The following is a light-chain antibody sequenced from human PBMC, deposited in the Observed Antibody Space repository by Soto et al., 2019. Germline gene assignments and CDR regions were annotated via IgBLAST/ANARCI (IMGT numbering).Light chain of an antibody. CDR2: DTS. V-gene: IGKV3-20*01. CDR3: QQYSSSLIT. J-gene: IGKJ5*01. Sequence: EIVLTQSPGTLSLSPGERATLSCRASLSVSNTYVAWYQQKPGQAPRLLIYDTSSRVTGIPDRFSGSGSGTEFTLTISRLEPEDFAVYYCQQYSSSLITFGQGTRLEIK. CDR1: LSVSNTY.